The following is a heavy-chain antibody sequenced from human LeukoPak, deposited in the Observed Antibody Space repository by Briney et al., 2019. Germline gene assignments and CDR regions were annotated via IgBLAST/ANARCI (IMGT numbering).Heavy chain of an antibody. CDR2: IYHSGST. Sequence: KPSETLSLTCAVSGYSVSSGDYWGWSRQPPGKGLEWMGSIYHSGSTYDNASLKSRVTISVATSKHHFPLKLSSVTAADTAVYYCASLISGYGSGDYWGQGTLVTVSP. J-gene: IGHJ4*02. V-gene: IGHV4-38-2*01. CDR1: GYSVSSGDY. CDR3: ASLISGYGSGDY. D-gene: IGHD3-10*01.